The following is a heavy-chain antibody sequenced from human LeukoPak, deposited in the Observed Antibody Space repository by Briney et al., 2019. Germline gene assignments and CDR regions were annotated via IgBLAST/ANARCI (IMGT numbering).Heavy chain of an antibody. V-gene: IGHV1-69*05. Sequence: ASVKVSCKASGGTFSSYAISWVRQAPGQGLEWMGGIIPIFGTANYAQKFQGRVTITTDESTSTAYMELSSLRSEDTAVYYCARDRQRMSYYYDSSGYPFDYWGQGTLVTVSS. CDR3: ARDRQRMSYYYDSSGYPFDY. CDR2: IIPIFGTA. D-gene: IGHD3-22*01. J-gene: IGHJ4*02. CDR1: GGTFSSYA.